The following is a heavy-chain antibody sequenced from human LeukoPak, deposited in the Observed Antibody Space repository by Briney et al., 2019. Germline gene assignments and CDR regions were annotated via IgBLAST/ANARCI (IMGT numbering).Heavy chain of an antibody. CDR1: GGSISSSSYY. Sequence: PSETLSLTCTVSGGSISSSSYYWGWIRQPPGKGLEWIGSIYYSGSTYYNPSLKSRVTISVDTSKNQFSLKLSSVTAADTAVYYCARPDSGWYVFDYWGQGTLVTVSS. D-gene: IGHD6-19*01. CDR3: ARPDSGWYVFDY. CDR2: IYYSGST. V-gene: IGHV4-39*01. J-gene: IGHJ4*02.